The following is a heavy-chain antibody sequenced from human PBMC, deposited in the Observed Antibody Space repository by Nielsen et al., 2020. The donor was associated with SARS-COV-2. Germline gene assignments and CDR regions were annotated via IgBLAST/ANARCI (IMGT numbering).Heavy chain of an antibody. CDR1: GFTFTNAW. CDR3: ARKPRIYYDTSAGGVDV. J-gene: IGHJ6*02. V-gene: IGHV3-11*01. Sequence: GGSLRLSCAASGFTFTNAWMSWVRQVPGKGLEWVSAISGSGGTTFYADSVKGRFSISWDNAKNSLHLQMNSLRAEDTAVYYCARKPRIYYDTSAGGVDVWGQGTTVTVSS. D-gene: IGHD3-22*01. CDR2: ISGSGGTT.